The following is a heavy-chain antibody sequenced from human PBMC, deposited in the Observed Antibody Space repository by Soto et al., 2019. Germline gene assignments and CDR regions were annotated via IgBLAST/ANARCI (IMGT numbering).Heavy chain of an antibody. CDR3: VRDRGIQLWRLDY. V-gene: IGHV4-38-2*02. CDR2: VYSQSGRT. J-gene: IGHJ4*02. Sequence: SETLSLTCDVSGYSITSAYYWGWIRQPPGKGPEWIGSVYSQSGRTYHNPYLKSRFTISVDASKNQFSLELTSVTAADTAVYYCVRDRGIQLWRLDYWGQGILVTVSS. D-gene: IGHD5-18*01. CDR1: GYSITSAYY.